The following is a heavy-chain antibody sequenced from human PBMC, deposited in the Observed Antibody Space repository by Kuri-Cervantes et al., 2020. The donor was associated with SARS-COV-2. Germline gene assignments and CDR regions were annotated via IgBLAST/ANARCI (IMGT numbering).Heavy chain of an antibody. J-gene: IGHJ6*02. CDR3: ARPRKPVYYYHGMDV. Sequence: ASVKVSCKASGYTFTGYYMHWVRQAPGQGLEWMGWINPNSGGTNYAQKFQGWVTMTRDTSISTVYMELSRMRSDDTAVYYCARPRKPVYYYHGMDVWGQGTMVTVSS. CDR1: GYTFTGYY. V-gene: IGHV1-2*04. CDR2: INPNSGGT. D-gene: IGHD1-14*01.